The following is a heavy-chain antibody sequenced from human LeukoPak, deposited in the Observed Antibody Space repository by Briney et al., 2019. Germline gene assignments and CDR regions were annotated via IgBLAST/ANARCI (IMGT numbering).Heavy chain of an antibody. CDR3: ARAQDYYYGMDV. V-gene: IGHV3-21*01. J-gene: IGHJ6*02. CDR2: ISSSSSYI. Sequence: GSLRLSCAASGFTFSSYSMNWVRQAPGEGLEWVSSISSSSSYICYADSVKGRFTISRENAKNSLYLQMNSLRAGDTAVYYCARAQDYYYGMDVWGQGTTVTVSS. CDR1: GFTFSSYS.